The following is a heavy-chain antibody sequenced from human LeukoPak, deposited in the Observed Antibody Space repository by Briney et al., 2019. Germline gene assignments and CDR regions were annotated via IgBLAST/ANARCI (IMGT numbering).Heavy chain of an antibody. CDR2: ISSSSSYI. CDR1: GFTFSTYN. D-gene: IGHD3-16*02. CDR3: ARDSLHPRRLSDAFDV. J-gene: IGHJ3*01. V-gene: IGHV3-21*01. Sequence: GGSLRLSCAASGFTFSTYNMNWVRQAPGKGLEWVSSISSSSSYIYYADSVKGRSTISRDNAKNSLYLQMNSLGAEDSAVYYCARDSLHPRRLSDAFDVWGQGTMVTVSS.